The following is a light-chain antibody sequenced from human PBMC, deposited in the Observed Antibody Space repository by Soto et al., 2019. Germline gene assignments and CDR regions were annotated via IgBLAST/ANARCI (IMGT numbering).Light chain of an antibody. J-gene: IGKJ1*01. CDR3: QQYFGSSWT. V-gene: IGKV3-20*01. CDR1: QSIDNRY. Sequence: EIVLTQSPGTLSSSPGERATLSCRASQSIDNRYLAWYQHKPGQAPRLLIYATSSRATGIPDRFGGSGSGKDFTLTINRLEPEDLAVYYCQQYFGSSWTFCQGNKVDIK. CDR2: ATS.